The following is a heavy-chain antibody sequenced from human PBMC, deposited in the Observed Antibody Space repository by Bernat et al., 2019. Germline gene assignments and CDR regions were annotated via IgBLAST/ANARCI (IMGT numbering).Heavy chain of an antibody. Sequence: EVQLLESGGGLVQPGGSLRLSCTASGFTFSSYVMSWVRQAPGKGLEWVSAIGASGGGAYYADSVKGRFTISRDNLKNTLNLQMNSLRAEDTAVYYCARELWLGIEAVGVDYWGQGTLVTVSS. CDR1: GFTFSSYV. D-gene: IGHD1-26*01. V-gene: IGHV3-23*01. CDR3: ARELWLGIEAVGVDY. J-gene: IGHJ4*02. CDR2: IGASGGGA.